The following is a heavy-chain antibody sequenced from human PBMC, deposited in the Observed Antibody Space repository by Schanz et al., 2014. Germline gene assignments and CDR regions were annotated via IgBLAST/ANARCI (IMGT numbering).Heavy chain of an antibody. V-gene: IGHV3-23*01. CDR3: ARGLIAAAGGAFDY. Sequence: EVQLLESGGGLVQPGGSLRLSCAASGFTFRGYAMSWVRQAPGRGLEWVARINSVGSNTDYADSVTGRFTISRDNAKNTLYLQMNSLRAGDAAVYYCARGLIAAAGGAFDYWGQGTLVAVSA. D-gene: IGHD6-13*01. CDR2: INSVGSNT. J-gene: IGHJ4*02. CDR1: GFTFRGYA.